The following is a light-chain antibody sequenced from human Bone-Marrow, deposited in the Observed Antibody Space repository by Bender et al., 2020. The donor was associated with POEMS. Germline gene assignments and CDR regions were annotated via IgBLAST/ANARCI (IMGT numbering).Light chain of an antibody. Sequence: QSVLTQPPSASGTPGQRVTISCSGSSSNIGTNYVYWYQHLPGTAPKLLIYGYNNRPSGVPDRFSGSRSGTLASLAITGLQAEDEADYYCQSYDSSLSGPYVFGAGTKVTVL. CDR2: GYN. J-gene: IGLJ1*01. V-gene: IGLV1-40*01. CDR3: QSYDSSLSGPYV. CDR1: SSNIGTNY.